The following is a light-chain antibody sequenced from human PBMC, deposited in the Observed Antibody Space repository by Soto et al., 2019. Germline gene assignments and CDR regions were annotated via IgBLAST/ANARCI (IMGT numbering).Light chain of an antibody. J-gene: IGKJ2*01. CDR3: QQFNSYPQT. V-gene: IGKV1-13*02. Sequence: AIQLTQSPSSLSASVGDRVTITCRASQGISSALAWYQQKPGKAPKLLIYEASSWESGVPSRFSGSRSGTDVTLTISSLQPEDFETYYCQQFNSYPQTFGQGTKLEIK. CDR1: QGISSA. CDR2: EAS.